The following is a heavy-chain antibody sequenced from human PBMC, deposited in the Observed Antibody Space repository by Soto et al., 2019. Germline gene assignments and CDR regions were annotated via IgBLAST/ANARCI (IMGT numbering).Heavy chain of an antibody. Sequence: QVQLQESGPGLVKPSGTLSLTCAVSGVSISSHDWWTWVRQPPGKGLEWIGESHQSGNTNYNSSLESRVTISVDKSKNQFSLKLTSVTVADTAVYYCATRDSSRFYCGQGTLFTVSS. CDR1: GVSISSHDW. V-gene: IGHV4-4*02. J-gene: IGHJ4*02. CDR2: SHQSGNT. D-gene: IGHD6-13*01. CDR3: ATRDSSRFY.